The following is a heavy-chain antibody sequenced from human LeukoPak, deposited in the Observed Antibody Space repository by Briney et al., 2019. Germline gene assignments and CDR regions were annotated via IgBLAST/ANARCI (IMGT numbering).Heavy chain of an antibody. CDR3: ARGSDDYDVLLGYEY. CDR1: GGSISSYY. V-gene: IGHV4-59*01. J-gene: IGHJ4*02. D-gene: IGHD3-9*01. Sequence: NPSETLSLTCIVSGGSISSYYWSWIRQPPGKGLEWIGYIYSRGSTNYNPSLKSRVTISVDTSKNQFSLKLTSVTAADTAVYYCARGSDDYDVLLGYEYWGQGILVTVSS. CDR2: IYSRGST.